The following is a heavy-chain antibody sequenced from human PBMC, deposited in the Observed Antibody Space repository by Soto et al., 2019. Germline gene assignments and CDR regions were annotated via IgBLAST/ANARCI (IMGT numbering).Heavy chain of an antibody. CDR2: IYPGDSDT. CDR3: ARPDQGAAAFVEAFDI. CDR1: GYSFTSYW. Sequence: PGESLKISCKASGYSFTSYWIGWVRQIPGKGLEWMGIIYPGDSDTRYSPSFQGQVTISADKSISTAYLQWSSLKASDTAMYYCARPDQGAAAFVEAFDIWGQGTMVTVSS. J-gene: IGHJ3*02. V-gene: IGHV5-51*01. D-gene: IGHD6-13*01.